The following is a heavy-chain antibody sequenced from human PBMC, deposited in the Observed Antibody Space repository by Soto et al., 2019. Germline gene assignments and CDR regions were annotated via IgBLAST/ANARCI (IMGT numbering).Heavy chain of an antibody. CDR3: ARVGSRDAYNYVLDQ. V-gene: IGHV1-69*06. CDR1: GRIFSNFP. D-gene: IGHD5-18*01. J-gene: IGHJ1*01. Sequence: QVQVVQSGAEVKKPGSSVKISCKASGRIFSNFPTSWVRQVPGQGLEWMGGVISASGSVTYAPKFQGRVTMTAVNSAGIGYMELTSLTSEDTAIYYCARVGSRDAYNYVLDQWGPGTMVTVSS. CDR2: VISASGSV.